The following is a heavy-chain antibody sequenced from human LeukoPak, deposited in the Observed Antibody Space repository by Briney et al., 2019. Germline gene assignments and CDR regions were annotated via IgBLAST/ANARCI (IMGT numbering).Heavy chain of an antibody. D-gene: IGHD6-19*01. Sequence: ASVKVSCKASGYTFTSYGISWVRQAPGQGLEWMGWINPNSGGTNYAQKFQGRVTMTRDTSISTAYMELSRLRSDDTAVYYCARVRFGSWLGFDYWGQGTLVTVSS. CDR2: INPNSGGT. CDR3: ARVRFGSWLGFDY. J-gene: IGHJ4*02. CDR1: GYTFTSYG. V-gene: IGHV1-2*02.